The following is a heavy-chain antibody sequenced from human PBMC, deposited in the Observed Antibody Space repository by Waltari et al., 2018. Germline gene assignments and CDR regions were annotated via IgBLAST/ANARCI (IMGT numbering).Heavy chain of an antibody. Sequence: VQLVESGGGLVQPGGSLSLTCAVSGVSITSTNWWNWVRQPPGKGLEWIGEIYHLENTNYNPSLKSRVTISLDKSKNRFSLHLTSVTAADTAIYFCAAYPRGGDWRLDPWGQGMLVTVSS. CDR3: AAYPRGGDWRLDP. CDR2: IYHLENT. D-gene: IGHD2-21*02. V-gene: IGHV4-4*01. J-gene: IGHJ5*02. CDR1: GVSITSTNW.